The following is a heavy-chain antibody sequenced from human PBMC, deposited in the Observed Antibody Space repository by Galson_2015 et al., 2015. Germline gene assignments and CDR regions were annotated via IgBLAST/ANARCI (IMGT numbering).Heavy chain of an antibody. Sequence: SVKVSCKAYGYTFTSYGISWVRQAPGQGLEWMGCISAYNGNTNYAQKLQGRVTMTTDTSTSTAYMELRSLRSDYTAVYYCARDGILKPARFDPWGQGTLVTVSS. CDR2: ISAYNGNT. J-gene: IGHJ5*02. V-gene: IGHV1-18*04. CDR1: GYTFTSYG. CDR3: ARDGILKPARFDP. D-gene: IGHD2-15*01.